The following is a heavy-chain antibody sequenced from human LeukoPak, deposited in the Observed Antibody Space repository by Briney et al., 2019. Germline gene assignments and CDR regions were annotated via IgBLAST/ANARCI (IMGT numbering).Heavy chain of an antibody. V-gene: IGHV4-31*03. Sequence: PSQTLSLTCTDSGGSISSGGYYWSWIRQHPGKGLEWIGYIYYSGSTYYNPSLKSRVTIPVDTSKNQFSLKLSSVTAADTAVYYCARTEMATIFFDYWGQGTLVTVSS. J-gene: IGHJ4*02. CDR1: GGSISSGGYY. CDR2: IYYSGST. D-gene: IGHD5-24*01. CDR3: ARTEMATIFFDY.